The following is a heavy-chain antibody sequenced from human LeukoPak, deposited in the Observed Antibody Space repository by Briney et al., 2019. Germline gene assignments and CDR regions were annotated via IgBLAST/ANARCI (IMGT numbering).Heavy chain of an antibody. CDR3: AGEATLKRGWFDS. Sequence: GASVKVSCKASGNTFTGYYMHWVRQAPGQGLEWMGCVKARSGATNYAQNFQGRVTMTRDTSISTAFMELSSLRSDDTAVYYCAGEATLKRGWFDSWGQGTLVTVSS. CDR2: VKARSGAT. D-gene: IGHD5-24*01. V-gene: IGHV1-2*02. CDR1: GNTFTGYY. J-gene: IGHJ5*01.